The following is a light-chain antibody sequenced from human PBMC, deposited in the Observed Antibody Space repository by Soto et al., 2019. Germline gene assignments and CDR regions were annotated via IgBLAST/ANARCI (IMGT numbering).Light chain of an antibody. J-gene: IGKJ1*01. CDR3: QQYFEWPPMT. CDR2: GAS. CDR1: ETVATN. Sequence: VMTQSTATLSVSPGERATLSCWASETVATNLAWYQQKPGQATRLLISGASTRAAGISDRCRGSGSGTEFTLTISSLRSEDSAIYYCQQYFEWPPMTFGQGTKVEI. V-gene: IGKV3-15*01.